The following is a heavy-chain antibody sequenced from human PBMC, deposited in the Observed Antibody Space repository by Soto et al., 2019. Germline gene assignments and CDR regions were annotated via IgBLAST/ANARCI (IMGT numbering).Heavy chain of an antibody. D-gene: IGHD5-12*01. CDR1: GFTFDDYA. CDR2: ISWNSGSI. V-gene: IGHV3-9*01. Sequence: GGSLRLSCAASGFTFDDYAMHWVRQAPGKGLEWVSGISWNSGSIGYADSVKGRFTISRDNAKNSLYLQMNSLRAEDTALYYCAKDVGYSGYDSLGTVAFDIWGQGTMVTV. J-gene: IGHJ3*02. CDR3: AKDVGYSGYDSLGTVAFDI.